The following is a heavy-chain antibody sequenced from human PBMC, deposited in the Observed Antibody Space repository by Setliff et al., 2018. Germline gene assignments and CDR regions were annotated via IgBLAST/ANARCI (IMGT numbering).Heavy chain of an antibody. CDR2: ISGSGVTT. V-gene: IGHV3-23*01. CDR3: ARQATDY. Sequence: LRLSCAASGFTFSSYAMSWVRQAPGKGLEWVSAISGSGVTTYYRDSVKGRFTISRDNSKNTLYLQMNSLRAEDTALYYCARQATDYWGQGTLVTVSS. CDR1: GFTFSSYA. J-gene: IGHJ4*02.